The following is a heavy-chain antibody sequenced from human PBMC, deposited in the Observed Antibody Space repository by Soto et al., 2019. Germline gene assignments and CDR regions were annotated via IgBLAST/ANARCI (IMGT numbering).Heavy chain of an antibody. CDR2: ISSTSSTI. J-gene: IGHJ6*02. CDR1: GFTFSIYS. CDR3: ATYYGSGSYFPDHYYYGMDV. Sequence: GGSLRLSCAASGFTFSIYSMNWVRQAPGKGLEWFSYISSTSSTIYYADSVKGRFTISRDNAKNSLYLQMNSLRAEDTAVYYCATYYGSGSYFPDHYYYGMDVWGQGTTVTV. V-gene: IGHV3-48*01. D-gene: IGHD3-10*01.